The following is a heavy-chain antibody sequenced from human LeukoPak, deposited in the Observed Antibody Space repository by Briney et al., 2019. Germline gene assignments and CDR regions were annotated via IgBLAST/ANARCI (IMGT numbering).Heavy chain of an antibody. J-gene: IGHJ4*02. CDR2: IYYSGST. Sequence: SETLSLTCTVSGGSISSGGYYWSWIRQHPGKGLEWIGYIYYSGSTYYNPSLKSRVTISVDTSKNQFSLKLSSVTAADTAVYYCARVPRYGSGSYYQGSFVYWGQGTLVTVSS. CDR1: GGSISSGGYY. V-gene: IGHV4-31*03. CDR3: ARVPRYGSGSYYQGSFVY. D-gene: IGHD3-10*01.